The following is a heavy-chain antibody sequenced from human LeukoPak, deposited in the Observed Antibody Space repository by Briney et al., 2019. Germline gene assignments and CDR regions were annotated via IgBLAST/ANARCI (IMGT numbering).Heavy chain of an antibody. CDR3: ARVRRYYYGMDV. CDR2: MSPNSGDT. Sequence: EASVKVSFKASGYTLTDCYIHWVRQAPGQGLEWMGWMSPNSGDTNSAQSFQGRVTMTRETSISTAYMELSGLRFDDTAVYYCARVRRYYYGMDVWGQGTTVTVSS. J-gene: IGHJ6*02. CDR1: GYTLTDCY. V-gene: IGHV1-2*02.